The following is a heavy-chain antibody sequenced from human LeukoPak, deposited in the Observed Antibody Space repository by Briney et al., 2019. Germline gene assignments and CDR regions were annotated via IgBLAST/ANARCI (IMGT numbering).Heavy chain of an antibody. V-gene: IGHV4-59*01. CDR2: IYDSGST. D-gene: IGHD3-16*01. Sequence: SETLSLTCTVFGASLNSYYWTWIRQPPGKGLEWIGYIYDSGSTNYNPSLKSRVTLSLDTPKNQFSLRLTSVTAADTAVYFCARSLITANWFDPWGQGTLVTVSS. CDR3: ARSLITANWFDP. CDR1: GASLNSYY. J-gene: IGHJ5*02.